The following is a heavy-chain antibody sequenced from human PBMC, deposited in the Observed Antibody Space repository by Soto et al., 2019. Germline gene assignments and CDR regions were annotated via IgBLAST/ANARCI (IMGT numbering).Heavy chain of an antibody. CDR1: GGGFSTYA. CDR3: ATGGTTVTRRFDY. V-gene: IGHV1-69*13. J-gene: IGHJ4*02. CDR2: ITPIFDTT. Sequence: ASVKVSCKASGGGFSTYAITWVRQALGQGLEWMGGITPIFDTTNYAQKFQGRVTITADESTTSVHMELTSLTSEDTAVYSCATGGTTVTRRFDYWGQGPLVTVSS. D-gene: IGHD4-17*01.